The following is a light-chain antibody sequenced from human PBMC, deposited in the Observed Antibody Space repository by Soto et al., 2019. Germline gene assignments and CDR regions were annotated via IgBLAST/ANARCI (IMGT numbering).Light chain of an antibody. V-gene: IGKV3-20*01. CDR3: QQYGHSLWT. J-gene: IGKJ1*01. Sequence: EIVLTQSPGTLSLSPGERASLSCRASQSVSNNYLAWYQQKPGQAPRLLIYGASSRATGIPDRFSGSGSGTDFTLTISRLEPEDYAVYYCQQYGHSLWTFGQGTKVDVK. CDR1: QSVSNNY. CDR2: GAS.